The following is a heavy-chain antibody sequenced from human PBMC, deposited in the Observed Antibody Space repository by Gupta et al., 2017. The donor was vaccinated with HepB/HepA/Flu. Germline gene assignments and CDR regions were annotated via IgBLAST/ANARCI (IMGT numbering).Heavy chain of an antibody. D-gene: IGHD1-26*01. V-gene: IGHV3-23*01. CDR3: AKAPWRGSYYRIDY. J-gene: IGHJ4*02. CDR2: ISGSGGST. Sequence: EVQLLESGGGLVQPGGSLRLSCAASGFTFSSYAMSWVRQAPGKGLEWVSAISGSGGSTYYADSVKGRFTISRDNSKSTLYLQMTSLRAEDTAVYYCAKAPWRGSYYRIDYWGQGTLVTVSS. CDR1: GFTFSSYA.